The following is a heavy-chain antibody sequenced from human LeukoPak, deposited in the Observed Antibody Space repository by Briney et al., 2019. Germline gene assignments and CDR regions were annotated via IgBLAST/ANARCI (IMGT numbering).Heavy chain of an antibody. D-gene: IGHD2-15*01. CDR1: GYTFTGYY. CDR2: INPNSGGT. Sequence: ASVKVSCKASGYTFTGYYMHWVRQAPGQGLEWMGWINPNSGGTNYAQKFQGRVTMTRDTSISTAYMKLSRLRSDDTAVYYCARDSTVVVVAATLHYWGQGTLVTVSS. J-gene: IGHJ4*02. CDR3: ARDSTVVVVAATLHY. V-gene: IGHV1-2*02.